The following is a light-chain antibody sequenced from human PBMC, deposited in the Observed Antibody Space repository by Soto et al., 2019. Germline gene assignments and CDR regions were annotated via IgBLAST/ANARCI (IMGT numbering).Light chain of an antibody. CDR2: DAS. CDR1: QDISNY. J-gene: IGKJ4*01. CDR3: QQYDNLPLT. Sequence: DIQMTQSPSSLSASVGDRVTITCQASQDISNYLNWYQQKPGKAPKLLIYDASNLEKGVPSRFSGSGSGTDFTFTISCLQPEDIATYYCQQYDNLPLTFGGGTKVEIK. V-gene: IGKV1-33*01.